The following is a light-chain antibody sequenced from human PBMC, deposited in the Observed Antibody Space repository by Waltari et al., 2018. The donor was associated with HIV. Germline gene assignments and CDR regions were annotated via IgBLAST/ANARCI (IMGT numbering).Light chain of an antibody. CDR2: GAS. Sequence: DIQMTQSPSSLPASVGDRVAITCRASQSISNYLNWYQQKPGKAPKLLIYGASSLQSWVSSRFSGSGSGADFTLTISSLQSEDIAIYYCQQSYGYPYTFGQGTKLEIK. J-gene: IGKJ2*01. CDR3: QQSYGYPYT. V-gene: IGKV1-39*01. CDR1: QSISNY.